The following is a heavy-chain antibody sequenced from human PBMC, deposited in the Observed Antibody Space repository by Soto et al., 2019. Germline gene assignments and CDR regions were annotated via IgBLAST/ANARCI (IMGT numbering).Heavy chain of an antibody. V-gene: IGHV1-18*01. CDR1: GYTFTNYG. CDR2: SSTYNGNT. Sequence: GASVKVSCKASGYTFTNYGVSWVRQAPGQGLEWMGWSSTYNGNTIYAQKFQARVTMTTEKATKTAYMELKNLRSDDTALYYCATDRTYYDSSGDHEFWGQGTLVTVSS. D-gene: IGHD3-22*01. CDR3: ATDRTYYDSSGDHEF. J-gene: IGHJ4*02.